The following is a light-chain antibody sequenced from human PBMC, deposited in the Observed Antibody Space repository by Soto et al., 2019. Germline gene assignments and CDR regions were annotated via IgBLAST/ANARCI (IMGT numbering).Light chain of an antibody. CDR2: GAS. CDR3: QQYARSYT. V-gene: IGKV3-20*01. Sequence: IALTQSPGTLSLSPGERATLSCRASQSVTSNYLAWYQQKPGQAPRLLFYGASTRATGIPARFSGSGSGTVFSLTISRLEPEDFAVYYCQQYARSYTFGQGTKLESK. J-gene: IGKJ2*01. CDR1: QSVTSNY.